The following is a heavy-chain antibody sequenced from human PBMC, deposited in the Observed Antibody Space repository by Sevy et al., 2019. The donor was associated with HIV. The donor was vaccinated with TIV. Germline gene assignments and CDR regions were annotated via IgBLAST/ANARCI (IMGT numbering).Heavy chain of an antibody. Sequence: SETLSLTCAVYDGSFSGYYWSWIRQPPGKGLEWIGEINHSGSTNYNPSLKSRVTISVDTSKNQFSLKLSSVTAADTAVYYCARGYGQLRRYYFDYWGQGTLVTVSS. CDR1: DGSFSGYY. J-gene: IGHJ4*02. D-gene: IGHD4-17*01. CDR2: INHSGST. CDR3: ARGYGQLRRYYFDY. V-gene: IGHV4-34*01.